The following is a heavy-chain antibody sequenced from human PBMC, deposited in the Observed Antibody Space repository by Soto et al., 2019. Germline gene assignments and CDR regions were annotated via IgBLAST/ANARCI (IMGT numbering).Heavy chain of an antibody. D-gene: IGHD6-13*01. CDR1: GFTFSSYE. J-gene: IGHJ6*02. CDR3: ARVGYSSSWYYYYYGMDV. Sequence: PGGSLRLSCAASGFTFSSYEMNWVRQAPGKGLEWVSYISSSGSTIYYADSVKGRFTISRDNAKNSLYLQMNSLRAEDTAVYYCARVGYSSSWYYYYYGMDVWGQGTTVTVSS. V-gene: IGHV3-48*03. CDR2: ISSSGSTI.